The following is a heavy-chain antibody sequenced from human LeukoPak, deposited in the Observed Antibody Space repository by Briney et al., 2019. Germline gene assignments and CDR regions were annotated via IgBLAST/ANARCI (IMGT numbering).Heavy chain of an antibody. CDR3: AKEWFGELNAFDI. D-gene: IGHD3-10*01. CDR1: GFTFSGSA. CDR2: IRSKANSYAT. J-gene: IGHJ3*02. V-gene: IGHV3-73*01. Sequence: GGSLRLSCAASGFTFSGSAVHWVRQASGKGLEWVGRIRSKANSYATAYAASVKGRFTISRDNSRNTLYLQMNSLRAEDTAVYYCAKEWFGELNAFDIWGQGTMVTVSS.